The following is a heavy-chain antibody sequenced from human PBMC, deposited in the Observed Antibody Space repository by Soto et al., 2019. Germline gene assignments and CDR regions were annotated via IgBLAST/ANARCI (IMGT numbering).Heavy chain of an antibody. V-gene: IGHV3-23*01. CDR2: ISSSSDTI. CDR3: AKKDPWFDS. J-gene: IGHJ5*01. CDR1: GFTFTSYA. Sequence: GGSLRLSCAASGFTFTSYAMRWVRQAPGKGLEWVSSISSSSDTIYYADSVKGRFTISRDNAKHTLYLQMNSLRAEDTAVYYCAKKDPWFDSWGQGTLVTVSS.